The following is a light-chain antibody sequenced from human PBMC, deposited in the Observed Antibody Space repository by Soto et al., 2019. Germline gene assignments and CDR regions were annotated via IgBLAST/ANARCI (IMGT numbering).Light chain of an antibody. CDR3: CSYEGSYTFKV. J-gene: IGLJ1*01. CDR2: DVS. V-gene: IGLV2-11*01. CDR1: SSDVGGYNY. Sequence: QSALTQPRSVSGSPGQSVTISCTGTSSDVGGYNYVSWYQQHPGKAPKLMIYDVSKRPSGVPDRFSGSKSGNTASLTISGRQAEDEADYYCCSYEGSYTFKVFGTGTKLTVL.